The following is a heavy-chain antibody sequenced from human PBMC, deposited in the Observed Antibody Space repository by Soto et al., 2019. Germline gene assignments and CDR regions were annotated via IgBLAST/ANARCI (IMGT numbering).Heavy chain of an antibody. D-gene: IGHD6-13*01. CDR2: IYSGGTT. CDR3: ARPGIAAAGTGSAEYFQH. J-gene: IGHJ1*01. Sequence: GGSLRLSCAASGFTVSSNDMSWVRQAPGKGLEWVSVIYSGGTTYHADSVKGRFTISRDNSKNTVYLQMNSLRVEDTAVYYCARPGIAAAGTGSAEYFQHWGQGTLVTVSS. CDR1: GFTVSSND. V-gene: IGHV3-66*04.